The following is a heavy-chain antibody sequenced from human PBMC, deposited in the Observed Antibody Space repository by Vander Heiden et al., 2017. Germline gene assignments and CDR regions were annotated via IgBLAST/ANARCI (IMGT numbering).Heavy chain of an antibody. CDR1: GLSPISSSH. D-gene: IGHD6-19*01. CDR2: MYYSGST. Sequence: QLQLHQSGPGLVKPSETLSLTCNVSGLSPISSSHLLWIRQPPGKGLGWIGSMYYSGSTYYNPSLKSRVTMSVDTSKNKFSLKLTSLIAADTAVYYCARHRFSSSLSWSQGTLVTVSS. CDR3: ARHRFSSSLS. J-gene: IGHJ5*02. V-gene: IGHV4-39*01.